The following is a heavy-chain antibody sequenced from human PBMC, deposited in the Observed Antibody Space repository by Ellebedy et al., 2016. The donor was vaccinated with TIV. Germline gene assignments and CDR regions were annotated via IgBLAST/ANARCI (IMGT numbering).Heavy chain of an antibody. D-gene: IGHD4-11*01. CDR3: ASGWTTIRTWHYYGLDV. V-gene: IGHV1-69*13. Sequence: AASVKVSCKASGDTFNSYAISWVRQAPGQGLEWMGGIIPIFGTANYAQKFQGRVTITADESTSTAYMELSSLRSEETAVYYCASGWTTIRTWHYYGLDVWGQGTTVTVSS. CDR2: IIPIFGTA. CDR1: GDTFNSYA. J-gene: IGHJ6*02.